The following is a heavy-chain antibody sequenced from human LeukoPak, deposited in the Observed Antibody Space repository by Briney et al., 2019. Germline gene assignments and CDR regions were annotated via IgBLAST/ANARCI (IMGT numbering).Heavy chain of an antibody. Sequence: GGSLRLSCAASGFTFSSYAMSWVRQAPGKGLEWVSAVSGSGGSTYYADSVKGRFTVSRDNSKNTLYLQMNSLRAEDTAVYYCAKDRAAAGTDPWFDPWGQGTLVTVSS. CDR3: AKDRAAAGTDPWFDP. D-gene: IGHD6-13*01. CDR2: VSGSGGST. V-gene: IGHV3-23*01. J-gene: IGHJ5*02. CDR1: GFTFSSYA.